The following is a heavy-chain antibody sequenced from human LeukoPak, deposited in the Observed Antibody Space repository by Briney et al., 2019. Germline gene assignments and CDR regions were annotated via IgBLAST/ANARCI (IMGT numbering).Heavy chain of an antibody. D-gene: IGHD2-15*01. V-gene: IGHV3-30*02. J-gene: IGHJ4*02. Sequence: GGSLRLSCAASGFTFNSFGFHWVRQAPGKGLEWVAFIRYAGGETFYADSVKGRFTISRDNSKNTLYLQMNSLRVEDAAVYCARAPVTSCRGAYCYPFDYWGQGTLVTVSS. CDR2: IRYAGGET. CDR3: ARAPVTSCRGAYCYPFDY. CDR1: GFTFNSFG.